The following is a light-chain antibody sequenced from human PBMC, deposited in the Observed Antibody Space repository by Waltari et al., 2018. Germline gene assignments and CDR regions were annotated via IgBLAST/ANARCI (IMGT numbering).Light chain of an antibody. CDR2: DAS. Sequence: DIHMTQSPSSLSAPVGDRVTLTCQASQDIKKSLNWFHQKPGKAPKVLIFDASNSQTGAPSRFSGSGSGTDFTFSISSLQPEDMGTYYCQQYHSVPLTFGGGTKVEIK. CDR3: QQYHSVPLT. J-gene: IGKJ4*01. V-gene: IGKV1-33*01. CDR1: QDIKKS.